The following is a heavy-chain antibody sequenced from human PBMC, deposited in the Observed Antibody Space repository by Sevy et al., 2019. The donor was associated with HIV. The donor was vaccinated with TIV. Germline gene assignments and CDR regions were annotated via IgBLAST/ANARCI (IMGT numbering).Heavy chain of an antibody. CDR3: ARDHVKDGDFGEYYYYAMDV. J-gene: IGHJ6*02. Sequence: GGSLRLSCAASGFTFSDYYLSWIRQAPGKGLEWVSYISGSDGTTFYADSVKGRFTISSDNAKNSLYLQMNRLRAEDTAMYYCARDHVKDGDFGEYYYYAMDVWGQWTTVTVSS. D-gene: IGHD4-17*01. CDR1: GFTFSDYY. V-gene: IGHV3-11*01. CDR2: ISGSDGTT.